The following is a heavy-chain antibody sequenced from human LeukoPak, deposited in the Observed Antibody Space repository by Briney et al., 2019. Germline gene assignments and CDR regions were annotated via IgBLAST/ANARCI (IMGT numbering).Heavy chain of an antibody. D-gene: IGHD6-19*01. CDR3: ARAEKAVTGTPDS. V-gene: IGHV4-59*01. Sequence: SETLSLTCTVSGDSISNYYWSWIRQSPGKELEWIGYMYNRGSTIYNPSLKSRVTISTDTSKNQFSLRLTSVTAADTAVYYCARAEKAVTGTPDSWGQGTLITVSS. CDR1: GDSISNYY. J-gene: IGHJ4*02. CDR2: MYNRGST.